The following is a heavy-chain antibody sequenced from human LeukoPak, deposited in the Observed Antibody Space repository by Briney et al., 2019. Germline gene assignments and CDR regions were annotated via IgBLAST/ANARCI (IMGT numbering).Heavy chain of an antibody. Sequence: PSETLSLTCTVSGGSISSSSYYWGWIRQPPGKWVEWIGSIYYSGSTYYNPSLKSRVTISVDTSKNQFSLKLSSVTAADTAVYYCASILRVVAATVTYYYYYYMDVWGKGTTVTVSS. CDR2: IYYSGST. V-gene: IGHV4-39*01. D-gene: IGHD2-15*01. CDR3: ASILRVVAATVTYYYYYYMDV. CDR1: GGSISSSSYY. J-gene: IGHJ6*03.